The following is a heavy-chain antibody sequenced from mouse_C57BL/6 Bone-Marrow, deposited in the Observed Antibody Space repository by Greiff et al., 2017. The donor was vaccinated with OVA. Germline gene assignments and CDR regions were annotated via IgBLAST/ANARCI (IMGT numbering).Heavy chain of an antibody. Sequence: VQLVESGAELVKPGASVKMSCKASGYTFTSYWITWVKQRPGQGLEWIGDIYPGSGSTNYNEKFKSKATLTVDTSSSTAYMQLSSLTSEDSAVYYCARWGYYFDYWGQGTTLTVSS. J-gene: IGHJ2*01. CDR1: GYTFTSYW. CDR2: IYPGSGST. CDR3: ARWGYYFDY. V-gene: IGHV1-55*01.